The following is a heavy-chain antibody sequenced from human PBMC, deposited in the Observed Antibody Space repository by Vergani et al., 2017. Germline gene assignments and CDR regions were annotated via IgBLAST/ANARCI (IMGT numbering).Heavy chain of an antibody. Sequence: QVQLQESGPGLVKPSDTLSLTCTVSGRSISSYYWRCIRQPPGKELECIGYIYYSWCTNYNPYLNRRVNLSVDTSKNQYSLKLSSVTAADTAVYYCARDRNNRWETRYGVDFWGQGTMVTVSS. J-gene: IGHJ6*02. CDR2: IYYSWCT. CDR1: GRSISSYY. V-gene: IGHV4-59*01. CDR3: ARDRNNRWETRYGVDF. D-gene: IGHD1-26*01.